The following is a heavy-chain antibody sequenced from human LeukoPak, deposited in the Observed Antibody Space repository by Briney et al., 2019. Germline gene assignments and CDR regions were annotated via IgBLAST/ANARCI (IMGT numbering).Heavy chain of an antibody. CDR2: IYYSGST. V-gene: IGHV4-59*01. Sequence: ETLSLTCTVSGGSISGYFWSWIRQPPGKGLEWIGYIYYSGSTKYNPSLKSRVTISLDTSKNQFSLKMSSVTAADTAVYYCARTSVADPLWGQEPVDTVSS. D-gene: IGHD6-6*01. CDR3: ARTSVADPL. CDR1: GGSISGYF. J-gene: IGHJ4*02.